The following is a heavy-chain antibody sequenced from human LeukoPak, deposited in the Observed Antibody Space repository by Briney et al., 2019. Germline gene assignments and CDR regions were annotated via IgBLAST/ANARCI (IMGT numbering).Heavy chain of an antibody. Sequence: ASVKVSCKASGGTFSSYAISWVRQAPGQGLEWMGGIIPVFGTANYAQKFQGRVTITAVESTSTAYMELSSLRSEDTAVYYCAISFSGWYPPFDYWGRGTLVTVSS. CDR2: IIPVFGTA. J-gene: IGHJ4*02. D-gene: IGHD6-19*01. V-gene: IGHV1-69*13. CDR1: GGTFSSYA. CDR3: AISFSGWYPPFDY.